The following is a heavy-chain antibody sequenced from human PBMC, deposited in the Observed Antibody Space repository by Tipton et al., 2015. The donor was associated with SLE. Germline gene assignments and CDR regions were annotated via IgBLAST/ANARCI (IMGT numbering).Heavy chain of an antibody. CDR3: ARVGDGSDY. J-gene: IGHJ4*02. Sequence: TLSLTCTVSGASLSSGDYFWSWIRQSAGKGLEWIGRIYTTGSTHYNPSLQSRVSMSVDTSKNQFSLKLRSMTAADTAIYYCARVGDGSDYWGQGTLVTVSS. CDR1: GASLSSGDYF. CDR2: IYTTGST. D-gene: IGHD6-25*01. V-gene: IGHV4-61*02.